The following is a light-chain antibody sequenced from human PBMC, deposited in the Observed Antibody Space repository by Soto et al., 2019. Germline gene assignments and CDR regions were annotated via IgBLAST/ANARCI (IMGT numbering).Light chain of an antibody. CDR1: QSVSSN. CDR3: QQNNDWPWT. V-gene: IGKV3-15*01. CDR2: GAS. J-gene: IGKJ1*01. Sequence: EIVMTQSPGTLSVSPGGRATLSCRAGQSVSSNLAWYQQRPGQAPRLLIYGASTRAPGIPARFSGSGSGTEFTLTISSLQSEDFAIYYCQQNNDWPWTSGQGTKVEIK.